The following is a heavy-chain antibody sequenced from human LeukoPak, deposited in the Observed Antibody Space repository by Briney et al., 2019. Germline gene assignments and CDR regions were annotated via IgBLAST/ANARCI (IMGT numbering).Heavy chain of an antibody. J-gene: IGHJ6*02. D-gene: IGHD2-15*01. V-gene: IGHV3-21*01. Sequence: GGSLRLSCAASGFTFSSYSMNWVRQAPGKGLEWVSSISSSSSYIYYADSVKGRFTISRDNAKNSLYPQMNSLRAEDTAVYYCARDRERDIVVVVAATPPNYYYGMDVWGQGTTVTVSS. CDR3: ARDRERDIVVVVAATPPNYYYGMDV. CDR1: GFTFSSYS. CDR2: ISSSSSYI.